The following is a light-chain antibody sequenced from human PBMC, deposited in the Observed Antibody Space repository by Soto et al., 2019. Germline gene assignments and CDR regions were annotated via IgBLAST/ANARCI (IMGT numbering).Light chain of an antibody. V-gene: IGLV7-43*01. CDR2: STN. CDR1: VGAVTTGHH. Sequence: QTVVTQEPSLPVSPGGPVTLTCGSSVGAVTTGHHANWFQQKPGQAPRPLIYSTNYNQSWTPARFSGSLLGAKAALTLSGVQPEDEADYYCLIYGGGVQHWVFGGGTQLTVL. CDR3: LIYGGGVQHWV. J-gene: IGLJ3*02.